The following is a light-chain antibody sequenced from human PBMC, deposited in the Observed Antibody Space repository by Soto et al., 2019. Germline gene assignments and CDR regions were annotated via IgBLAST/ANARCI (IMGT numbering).Light chain of an antibody. CDR1: SSDVGGYDY. CDR2: DVN. Sequence: QSVLTQPASVSGSPGQSITISCTGTSSDVGGYDYVSWYQQLPGKAPKLLIYDVNNRPSGVSHRFSGSKSGNTASLTISGLQAEDEADYYFSSYTGSSTFVFGTGTQLTVL. J-gene: IGLJ7*01. CDR3: SSYTGSSTFV. V-gene: IGLV2-14*01.